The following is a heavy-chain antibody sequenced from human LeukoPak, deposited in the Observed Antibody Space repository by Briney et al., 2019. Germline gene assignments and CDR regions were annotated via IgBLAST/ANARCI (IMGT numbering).Heavy chain of an antibody. J-gene: IGHJ4*02. V-gene: IGHV3-11*04. CDR2: ISSSGSTI. Sequence: KPGGSLRLSCAASGFTFSDYYMSWIRQAPGKGLEWVSYISSSGSTIYYADSVKGRFTISRDNAKNSLYLQMNSLRAEDTAVYYCARSVPRPGYSSGPYSPIFDYWGQGTLVTVSS. CDR1: GFTFSDYY. CDR3: ARSVPRPGYSSGPYSPIFDY. D-gene: IGHD6-19*01.